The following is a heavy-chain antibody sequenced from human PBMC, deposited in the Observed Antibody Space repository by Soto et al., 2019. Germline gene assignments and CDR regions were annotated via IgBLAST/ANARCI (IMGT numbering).Heavy chain of an antibody. D-gene: IGHD6-13*01. CDR1: GFTFSSYA. V-gene: IGHV3-23*01. J-gene: IGHJ4*02. CDR2: ISDSGGNT. Sequence: GGSLRLSCAASGFTFSSYAMNWVRQAPGKGLEWVSTISDSGGNTYLADSVRGRFTISRDNSKNTLYLQMNSLRAEDTAIYYCARRGGSSWSNFDCWGQGTLVTVSS. CDR3: ARRGGSSWSNFDC.